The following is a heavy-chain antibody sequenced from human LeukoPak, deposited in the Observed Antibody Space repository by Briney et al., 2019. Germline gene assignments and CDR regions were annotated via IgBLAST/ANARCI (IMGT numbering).Heavy chain of an antibody. CDR1: GVTFSSYT. CDR2: ISSSGNYI. Sequence: GSLLLSCAASGVTFSSYTMNWVRQAPGKGLEWVSSISSSGNYIYYADSVKGRFTISRDNAKNSLYLQMNSLRAEDTAVYYCARDAPLPDFWGQGTLVTVSS. D-gene: IGHD1-26*01. J-gene: IGHJ4*02. V-gene: IGHV3-21*01. CDR3: ARDAPLPDF.